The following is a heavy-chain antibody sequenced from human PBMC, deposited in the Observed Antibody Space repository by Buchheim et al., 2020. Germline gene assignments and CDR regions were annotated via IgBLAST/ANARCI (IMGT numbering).Heavy chain of an antibody. CDR2: ISHDGSNK. CDR3: AKDRFLEWLLSAYYYYGMDV. J-gene: IGHJ6*02. CDR1: GFTFSSHA. V-gene: IGHV3-30*18. D-gene: IGHD3-3*01. Sequence: QVQLVESGGGVVQPGRSLRLSCAASGFTFSSHAMHWVRQAPGKGLEWVAVISHDGSNKYYADSVKGRFTISRDNSKNTLYLQMNSLRAEDTAVYYCAKDRFLEWLLSAYYYYGMDVWGQGTT.